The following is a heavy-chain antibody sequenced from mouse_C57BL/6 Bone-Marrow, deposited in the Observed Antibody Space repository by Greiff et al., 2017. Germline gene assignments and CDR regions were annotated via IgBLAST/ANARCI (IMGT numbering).Heavy chain of an antibody. CDR2: IYPGSGST. D-gene: IGHD1-1*01. J-gene: IGHJ2*01. CDR1: GYTFTSYW. CDR3: ARRFLLRWYFDY. V-gene: IGHV1-55*01. Sequence: QVQLQQSGAELVKPGASVKMSCKASGYTFTSYWITWVKQRPGQGLEWIGDIYPGSGSTNYNEKFKSKATLTVDTSSSTAYMQLSSLTSEDSAVYYCARRFLLRWYFDYWGQGTTLTVSS.